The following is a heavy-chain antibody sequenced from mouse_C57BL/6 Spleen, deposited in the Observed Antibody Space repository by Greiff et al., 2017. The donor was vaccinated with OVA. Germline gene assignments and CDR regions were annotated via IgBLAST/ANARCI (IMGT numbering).Heavy chain of an antibody. V-gene: IGHV1-66*01. Sequence: VQLQQSGPELVKPGASVKISCKASGYSFTSYYIHWVKQRPGQGLEWIGWIYPGSGNTKYNEKFKGKATLTADTSSSTAYMQLSSLTSEDSAVYYCASNWDWYFDVWGTGTTVTVSS. CDR2: IYPGSGNT. CDR3: ASNWDWYFDV. J-gene: IGHJ1*03. CDR1: GYSFTSYY. D-gene: IGHD4-1*01.